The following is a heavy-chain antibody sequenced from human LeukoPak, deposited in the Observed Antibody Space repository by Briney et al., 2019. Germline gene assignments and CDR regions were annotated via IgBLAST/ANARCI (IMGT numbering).Heavy chain of an antibody. Sequence: GGSLTLSCAASGFTFSDYAMSWVRQAPGKGLEWVAVISYDGSDKYYADSVKGRFTVSRDNSKDMLYLQMNSLGTEDTAIYFCAKDAAKELDSWGQGTLVTVSS. CDR2: ISYDGSDK. CDR1: GFTFSDYA. V-gene: IGHV3-30*04. J-gene: IGHJ4*02. CDR3: AKDAAKELDS.